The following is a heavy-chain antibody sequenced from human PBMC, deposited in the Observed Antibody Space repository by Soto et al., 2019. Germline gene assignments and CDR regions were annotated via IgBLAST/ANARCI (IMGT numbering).Heavy chain of an antibody. CDR3: AVPPPWEPRPFQH. V-gene: IGHV4-61*01. D-gene: IGHD1-26*01. J-gene: IGHJ1*01. CDR2: FYYSGIT. CDR1: GGPVSSGNYY. Sequence: SETLSLTCTVSGGPVSSGNYYWSWIRQPPGKGLEWIGYFYYSGITNYNPSLKNRVTISVDTSKNQFSLNLSSVTTADTAVYYCAVPPPWEPRPFQHWGQGTLVTVSS.